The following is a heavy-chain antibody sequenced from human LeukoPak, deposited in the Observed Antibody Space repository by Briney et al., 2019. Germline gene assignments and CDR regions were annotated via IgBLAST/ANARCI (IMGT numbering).Heavy chain of an antibody. CDR1: GFTFSSYA. V-gene: IGHV3-30*04. CDR2: ISYDGINK. J-gene: IGHJ4*02. CDR3: ARGGGNYYETIDY. D-gene: IGHD1-26*01. Sequence: GRSLRLSCAASGFTFSSYAMPWVRQAPGKGLEWVAVISYDGINKYYADSVKGRFTISRDNSKNTLYLQMNSLRAEDTAVYYCARGGGNYYETIDYWGQGTLVTVSS.